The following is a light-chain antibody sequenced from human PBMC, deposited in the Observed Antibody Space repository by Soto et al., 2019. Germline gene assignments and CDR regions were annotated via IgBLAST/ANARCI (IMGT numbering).Light chain of an antibody. V-gene: IGKV3-15*01. CDR3: QQYHIWPPDT. J-gene: IGKJ2*01. Sequence: EIVVTQAPVTPSVSRGERDALYFKASQRISSKLAWYQQKPGQPPRLLIYGAATRATAIPARFSGSGSGTEFTLTISGLLSEDFARYYCQQYHIWPPDTVVQGTKVDTK. CDR1: QRISSK. CDR2: GAA.